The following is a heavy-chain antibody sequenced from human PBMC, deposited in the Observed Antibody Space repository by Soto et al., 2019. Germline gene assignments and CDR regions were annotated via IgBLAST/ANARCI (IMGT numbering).Heavy chain of an antibody. J-gene: IGHJ6*02. CDR2: INAGNGNT. CDR3: ARAYGGNAYYYYCYGMDV. V-gene: IGHV1-3*01. CDR1: GYTFTSYA. Sequence: GASVKLSCKAPGYTFTSYAMHWVRQAPGQRLEWMGWINAGNGNTKYSQKSQSRITITRDTSASTPYMELSSLRSEDTAVYYCARAYGGNAYYYYCYGMDVWGQGTTVTV. D-gene: IGHD2-15*01.